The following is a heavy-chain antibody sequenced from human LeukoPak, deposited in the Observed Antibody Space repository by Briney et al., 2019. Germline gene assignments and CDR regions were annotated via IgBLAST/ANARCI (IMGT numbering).Heavy chain of an antibody. V-gene: IGHV4-39*07. J-gene: IGHJ4*02. CDR3: AKGGSGWLGERALDY. CDR2: IYYSGST. D-gene: IGHD6-19*01. CDR1: GGSISDSSYY. Sequence: SETLSLTCTVSGGSISDSSYYWGWIRQPPGKGLEWIGSIYYSGSTYYNPSLKSRVTISVDTSKNQFSLKLSSVTAEDTALYYCAKGGSGWLGERALDYWGQGTLVTVSS.